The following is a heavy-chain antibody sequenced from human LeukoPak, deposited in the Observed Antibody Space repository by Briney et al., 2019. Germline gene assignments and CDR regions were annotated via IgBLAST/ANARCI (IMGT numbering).Heavy chain of an antibody. CDR2: TNTDGSST. D-gene: IGHD4-23*01. CDR3: YGANAEH. Sequence: GRSLRLSCAASGFTLSNYWMNWVRQAPGNRLLWVSSTNTDGSSTMYADSVKGRFTIARDNTKNTLYLQMNSLRAEDTAVYYCYGANAEHWGQGTVVTVSS. V-gene: IGHV3-74*03. CDR1: GFTLSNYW. J-gene: IGHJ1*01.